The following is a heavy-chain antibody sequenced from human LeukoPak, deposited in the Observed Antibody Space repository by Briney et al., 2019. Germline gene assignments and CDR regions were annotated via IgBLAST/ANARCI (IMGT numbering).Heavy chain of an antibody. CDR2: ISYDGSNK. CDR3: AKDSHVWGSYRYRDFDY. Sequence: GGSLRVYCAASGFTFSSYGMHWVRQAPGKGLEWVAVISYDGSNKYYADSVKGRFTISRDNSKNTLYLQMNSLRAEDTAVYYCAKDSHVWGSYRYRDFDYWGQGTLVTVSS. V-gene: IGHV3-30*18. D-gene: IGHD3-16*02. J-gene: IGHJ4*02. CDR1: GFTFSSYG.